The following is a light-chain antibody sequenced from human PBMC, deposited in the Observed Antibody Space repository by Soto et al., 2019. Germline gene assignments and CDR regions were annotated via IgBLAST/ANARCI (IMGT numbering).Light chain of an antibody. CDR1: QSVSNY. J-gene: IGKJ2*01. Sequence: EIVLTQSPGTLSLSPGERATLSCRTSQSVSNYLAWYQHRRGQAPRLLIYGASNRATGIPDRFSGSGSGTDFTLTISRLEPEDFAGYYCQHYGTSPPYTFGQGTKLEIK. V-gene: IGKV3-20*01. CDR2: GAS. CDR3: QHYGTSPPYT.